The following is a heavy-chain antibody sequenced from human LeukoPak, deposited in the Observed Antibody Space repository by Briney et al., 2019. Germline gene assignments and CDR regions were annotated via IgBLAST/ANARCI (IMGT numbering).Heavy chain of an antibody. D-gene: IGHD5-12*01. J-gene: IGHJ4*02. CDR1: GASVSSNSHY. CDR3: ARGGGYSGYDFGY. V-gene: IGHV4-61*01. Sequence: SSETLSLTCTVSGASVSSNSHYWSWLRQPPGQGLEWIGYVYYSGSTNYSPSLTSRLTISVDTSKNQFSLKLSSVTAADTAVYYCARGGGYSGYDFGYWGQGTLVTVSS. CDR2: VYYSGST.